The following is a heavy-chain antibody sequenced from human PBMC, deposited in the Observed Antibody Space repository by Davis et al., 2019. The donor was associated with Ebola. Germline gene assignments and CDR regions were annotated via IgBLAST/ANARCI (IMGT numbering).Heavy chain of an antibody. CDR3: IQTAPQGMDV. Sequence: GESLKISCAASGFTFQNAWMNWVRQAPGKGLEWVGRIKSKAAGGTTDYAAPVKGRFIISRDDSKNTLYLQMNSLKTEDTAVYYCIQTAPQGMDVWGQGTTVTVSS. D-gene: IGHD6-25*01. V-gene: IGHV3-15*07. J-gene: IGHJ6*02. CDR1: GFTFQNAW. CDR2: IKSKAAGGTT.